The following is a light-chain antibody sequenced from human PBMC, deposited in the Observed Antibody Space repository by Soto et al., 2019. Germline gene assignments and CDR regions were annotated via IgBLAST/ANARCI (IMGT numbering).Light chain of an antibody. Sequence: EVVMTQSPATLSVSPGERATLSCRASETFATNLAWYQQKPGQAPRVLIYGASKRATGIPDRFSGSGSGTDFSLTISRLEPEDFAVYYCHQYDNAPQTYGQGTKVDIK. V-gene: IGKV3D-15*01. CDR1: ETFATN. CDR2: GAS. J-gene: IGKJ2*01. CDR3: HQYDNAPQT.